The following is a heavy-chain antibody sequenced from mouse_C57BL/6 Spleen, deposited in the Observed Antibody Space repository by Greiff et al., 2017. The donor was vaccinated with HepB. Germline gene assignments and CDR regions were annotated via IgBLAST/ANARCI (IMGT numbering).Heavy chain of an antibody. CDR3: ARPYGSLYYYAMDY. V-gene: IGHV1-43*01. Sequence: EVKLQESGPELVKPGASVKISCKASGYSFTGYYMHWVKQSSEKSLEWIGEINPSTGGTSYNQKFKGKATLTVDKSSSTAYMQLKSLTSEDSAVYYCARPYGSLYYYAMDYWGQGTSVTVSS. CDR1: GYSFTGYY. D-gene: IGHD1-1*02. J-gene: IGHJ4*01. CDR2: INPSTGGT.